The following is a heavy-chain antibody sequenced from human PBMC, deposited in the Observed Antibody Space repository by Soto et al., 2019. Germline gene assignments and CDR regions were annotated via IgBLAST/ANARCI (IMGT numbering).Heavy chain of an antibody. J-gene: IGHJ4*02. Sequence: QVHLQESGPGLVKPSETLSLTCIVSGGSVTSGNYYWSWIRQSPVKGLEWMGYIYYGGSTDYNPPLKSRVTISVDTSKTQFFLTLKSVTDADTAVYYCARESYGDYVYWGQGILVSVSS. CDR3: ARESYGDYVY. CDR2: IYYGGST. CDR1: GGSVTSGNYY. V-gene: IGHV4-61*01. D-gene: IGHD4-17*01.